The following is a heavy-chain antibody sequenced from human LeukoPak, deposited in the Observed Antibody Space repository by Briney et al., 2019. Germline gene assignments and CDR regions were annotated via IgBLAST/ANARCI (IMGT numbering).Heavy chain of an antibody. CDR1: GFTFSSYP. V-gene: IGHV3-23*01. Sequence: GGSLRLSCAASGFTFSSYPMTWVRQAPGKGLEWVSAITDSGSTTYYGDSVKGRCTISRDNSKNTLYLQMNRLRAEDTAVYYCAKELRMTVWGQGSLVTVSS. J-gene: IGHJ4*02. CDR2: ITDSGSTT. D-gene: IGHD2-21*02. CDR3: AKELRMTV.